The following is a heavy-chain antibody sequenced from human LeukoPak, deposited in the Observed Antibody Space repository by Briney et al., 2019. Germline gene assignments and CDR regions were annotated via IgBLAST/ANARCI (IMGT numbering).Heavy chain of an antibody. CDR3: ARVRGSYHFDY. D-gene: IGHD1-26*01. CDR2: ITSSNSAI. J-gene: IGHJ4*02. Sequence: PGGSLGLSCAASGFTFSGYSMNWVRQAPGKGLEWVSYITSSNSAIYYADSVKGRFTISRDNAKNSLYLQMNSLRAEDTAVYYCARVRGSYHFDYWGQGTLVTVSS. V-gene: IGHV3-48*01. CDR1: GFTFSGYS.